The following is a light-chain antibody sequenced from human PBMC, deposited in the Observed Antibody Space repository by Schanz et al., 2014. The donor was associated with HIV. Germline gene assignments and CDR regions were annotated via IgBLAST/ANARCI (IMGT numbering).Light chain of an antibody. Sequence: QSVLTQPPSVSAAPGQRVTISCSGSASNIGHNYVSWFQQFPGTTPKLLIYVTHQRPSEIPDRFSGSTTGTSATLAITGLQTEDEADYYCATWDTFLNGVVFGGGTKLTVL. CDR3: ATWDTFLNGVV. V-gene: IGLV1-51*01. CDR2: VTH. J-gene: IGLJ2*01. CDR1: ASNIGHNY.